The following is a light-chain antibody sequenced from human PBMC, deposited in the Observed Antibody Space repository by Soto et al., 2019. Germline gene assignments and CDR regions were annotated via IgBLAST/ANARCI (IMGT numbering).Light chain of an antibody. Sequence: QTVVTQPASVSGSPGQSITISCTGTSSDVGRYNYVSWYQQHPGKAPKLMIYDVNNRPSGVSNRFSGSKSGNTASLTISGRQAEDEADYYCSSYTSSSTLVFGGGTKLPVL. J-gene: IGLJ3*02. CDR2: DVN. V-gene: IGLV2-14*01. CDR3: SSYTSSSTLV. CDR1: SSDVGRYNY.